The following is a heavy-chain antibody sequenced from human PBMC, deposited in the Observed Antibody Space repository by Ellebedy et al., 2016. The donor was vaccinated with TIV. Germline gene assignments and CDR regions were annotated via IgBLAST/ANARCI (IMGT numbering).Heavy chain of an antibody. D-gene: IGHD3-3*01. J-gene: IGHJ4*02. CDR1: GFTFSSYA. Sequence: GGSLRLSCAASGFTFSSYAMSWVRQAPGKGLEWVSAISGSGGSTYYADSVKGRFTISRDNSKNTLYLQMNSLRAEDTAVYYCAKGLGSYYDFWSGYFIPDYWGQGTLVTFSS. CDR3: AKGLGSYYDFWSGYFIPDY. V-gene: IGHV3-23*01. CDR2: ISGSGGST.